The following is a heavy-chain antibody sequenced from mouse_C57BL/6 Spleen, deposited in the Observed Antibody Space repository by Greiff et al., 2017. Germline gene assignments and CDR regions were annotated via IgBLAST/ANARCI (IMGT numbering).Heavy chain of an antibody. CDR2: IHPSDSDP. CDR3: AITDGYGNYY. D-gene: IGHD2-1*01. J-gene: IGHJ4*01. Sequence: VQLQQPGAELVKPGASVKVSCKASGSTFTSYWLHWVKQRPGQGLEWIGRIHPSDSDPNYNQKFKGKATLTVDKSSSAASMQLSSLTAEDSAFYYCAITDGYGNYYWGQGTSVTVSS. CDR1: GSTFTSYW. V-gene: IGHV1-74*01.